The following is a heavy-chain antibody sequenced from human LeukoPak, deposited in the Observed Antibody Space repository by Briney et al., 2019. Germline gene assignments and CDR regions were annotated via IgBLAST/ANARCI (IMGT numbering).Heavy chain of an antibody. V-gene: IGHV4-59*01. CDR2: IYHSGST. D-gene: IGHD2-2*02. CDR3: AGGEYQLLYSAEYYFDY. J-gene: IGHJ4*02. Sequence: SETLSLTCTVSGGSISSYCWSWIRQPPGKGLEWIRYIYHSGSTNYNPSLKSRFTISVDTSKNQFSLQLSSVTAADTAVYYCAGGEYQLLYSAEYYFDYWGQGTLVTVSS. CDR1: GGSISSYC.